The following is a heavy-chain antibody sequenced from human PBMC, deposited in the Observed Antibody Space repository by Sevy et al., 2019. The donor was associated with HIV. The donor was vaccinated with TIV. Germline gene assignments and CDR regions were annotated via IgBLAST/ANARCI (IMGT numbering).Heavy chain of an antibody. Sequence: GGSLRLSCAASGSAFSIYTLSWVRQAPGKGREWVSTLSFGCGKINYADSVKGRFTISRDNSKSSVYLQMNNMRVEDTAVYYCAREGCTKPHDYWGQGTLVTVSS. J-gene: IGHJ4*02. V-gene: IGHV3-23*01. CDR3: AREGCTKPHDY. D-gene: IGHD2-8*01. CDR2: LSFGCGKI. CDR1: GSAFSIYT.